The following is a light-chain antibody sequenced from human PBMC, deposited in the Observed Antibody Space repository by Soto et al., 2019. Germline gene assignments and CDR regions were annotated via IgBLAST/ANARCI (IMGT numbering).Light chain of an antibody. Sequence: VLTQSPGTLSLSPGERATLSCRASQTVSSNYLAWYQQKPGQAPRLLIYGASSRATATPDRFSGSGSGTDFTLTISRLEPEDFAVYYCQQYGRSPGLFTFGPGTKVDIK. CDR1: QTVSSNY. CDR2: GAS. CDR3: QQYGRSPGLFT. J-gene: IGKJ3*01. V-gene: IGKV3-20*01.